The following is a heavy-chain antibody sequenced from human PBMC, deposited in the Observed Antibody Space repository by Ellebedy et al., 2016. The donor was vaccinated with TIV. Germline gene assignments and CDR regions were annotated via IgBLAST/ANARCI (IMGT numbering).Heavy chain of an antibody. J-gene: IGHJ5*02. CDR1: GFTFGSYW. V-gene: IGHV3-7*01. CDR3: ARRGSYGDYAVQVNSWFDR. Sequence: PGGSLRLSCEASGFTFGSYWMGWVRQPPGKGLEWVANIYQDGSETFYVDSVKGRFTISRDNAKKSLYLQMNSLRTEDTAVYYCARRGSYGDYAVQVNSWFDRWGQGTLVTVSS. CDR2: IYQDGSET. D-gene: IGHD4-17*01.